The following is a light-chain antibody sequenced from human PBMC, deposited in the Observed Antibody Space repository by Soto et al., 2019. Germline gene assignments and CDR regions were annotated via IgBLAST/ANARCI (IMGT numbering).Light chain of an antibody. V-gene: IGLV2-8*01. CDR1: SSDVGGYNY. Sequence: QSALTQPPSASGSPGQSVTISCTGTSSDVGGYNYVSWYQQHPGKAPKLMIYEVSKRPSGVPDRFSGSKSGNTASLIVSGLQAEDEADYYCSSYAGSNNLGVFGGGTQLTVL. CDR2: EVS. CDR3: SSYAGSNNLGV. J-gene: IGLJ2*01.